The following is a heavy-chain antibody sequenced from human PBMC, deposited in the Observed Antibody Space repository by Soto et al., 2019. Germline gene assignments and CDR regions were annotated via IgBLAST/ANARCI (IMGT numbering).Heavy chain of an antibody. CDR3: ARVVAAPYYYYAMDV. J-gene: IGHJ6*02. D-gene: IGHD2-21*01. CDR2: IYYSGST. CDR1: GGSISSYY. Sequence: PSETLSLTCTVSGGSISSYYWSWIRQPPGKGLEWIGYIYYSGSTNYNPSLKSRVTISVDTSKNQFSLKLSSVTAADTAVYYCARVVAAPYYYYAMDVWGQGTTVTLSS. V-gene: IGHV4-59*01.